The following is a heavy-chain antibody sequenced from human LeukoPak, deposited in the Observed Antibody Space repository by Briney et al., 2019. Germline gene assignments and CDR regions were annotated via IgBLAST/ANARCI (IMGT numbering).Heavy chain of an antibody. D-gene: IGHD6-13*01. Sequence: SETLSLTCAVYGVSFSGYYWSWIRQPPGKGLEWIGEINHSGSTNYNPSLKSRVTISVDTSKNQFSLKLSSVTAADTAVYYCARGWAIDSSSWYVFDYWGQGTLVTVSS. J-gene: IGHJ4*02. CDR2: INHSGST. V-gene: IGHV4-34*01. CDR3: ARGWAIDSSSWYVFDY. CDR1: GVSFSGYY.